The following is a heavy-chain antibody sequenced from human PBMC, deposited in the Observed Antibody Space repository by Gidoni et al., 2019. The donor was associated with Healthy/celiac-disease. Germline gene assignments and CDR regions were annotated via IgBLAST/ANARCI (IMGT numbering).Heavy chain of an antibody. D-gene: IGHD3-22*01. J-gene: IGHJ4*02. CDR3: ARDPAYYYDSSGYYYSSAVFDY. CDR2: ISSSSSYI. Sequence: EVQLVESGGGLVKPGGSLRLSCAASGFTFSSYSMNWVRQAPGKGLEWVSSISSSSSYIYYADSVKGRFTISRDNAKNSLYLQMNSLRAEDTAVYYCARDPAYYYDSSGYYYSSAVFDYWGQGTLVTVSS. CDR1: GFTFSSYS. V-gene: IGHV3-21*01.